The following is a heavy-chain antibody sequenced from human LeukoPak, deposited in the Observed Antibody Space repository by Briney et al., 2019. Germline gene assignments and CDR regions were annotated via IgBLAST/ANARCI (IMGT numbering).Heavy chain of an antibody. CDR1: GFTVSAEY. J-gene: IGHJ5*01. V-gene: IGHV3-66*02. CDR2: IYSDGGT. CDR3: ARDGGFGGPGGDNWFDS. D-gene: IGHD3-16*01. Sequence: GGSLRLSCAASGFTVSAEYMGWVRQGPGKGLDWISSIYSDGGTNYADSVKGRFTISRDNSKNTLYLQMNSLRPEDTAVYYCARDGGFGGPGGDNWFDSWGQGALVTVSS.